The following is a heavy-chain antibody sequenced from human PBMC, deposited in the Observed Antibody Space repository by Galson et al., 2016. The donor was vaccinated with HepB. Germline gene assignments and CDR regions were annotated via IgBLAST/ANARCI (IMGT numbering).Heavy chain of an antibody. J-gene: IGHJ4*02. CDR2: CSGSGVDT. Sequence: SLRLSCAASGFTFRSCAMSWVRQAPGKGLEWVSGCSGSGVDTLYADSVKGRFTISRDNSTNTLYLQMNSLRVEDTAVYYCAKDRYTVTTLFDFWGQGTLVTVSS. CDR3: AKDRYTVTTLFDF. V-gene: IGHV3-23*01. D-gene: IGHD4-17*01. CDR1: GFTFRSCA.